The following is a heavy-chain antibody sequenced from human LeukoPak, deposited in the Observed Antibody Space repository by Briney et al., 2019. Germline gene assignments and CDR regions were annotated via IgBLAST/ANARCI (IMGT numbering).Heavy chain of an antibody. V-gene: IGHV3-30-3*01. CDR3: ARSGNYYDSSRSSGYFDY. D-gene: IGHD3-22*01. CDR2: ISYDGVNK. Sequence: GGSLRLSCAASEFTFSGYAMHRVRQAPGKGLEWVAGISYDGVNKYYTDSVKGRFTISRSNSKNTLYLQMNSLRPEDTAVYYCARSGNYYDSSRSSGYFDYWGQGNLVTVSS. CDR1: EFTFSGYA. J-gene: IGHJ4*02.